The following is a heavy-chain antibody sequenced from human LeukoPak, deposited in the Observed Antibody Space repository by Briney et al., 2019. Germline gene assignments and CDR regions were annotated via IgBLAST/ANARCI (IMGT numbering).Heavy chain of an antibody. Sequence: PGGSLRLSCAASGFTFSSYGMHWVRQAPGKGLEWVAFIRYDGSDKYYADSVKGRFTISRDNSKNTLYLQMNSLRAEDTTVYYCAKQRPYGDSSGYGYFDYWGQGTLVTVSS. J-gene: IGHJ4*02. CDR2: IRYDGSDK. CDR1: GFTFSSYG. V-gene: IGHV3-30*02. CDR3: AKQRPYGDSSGYGYFDY. D-gene: IGHD3-22*01.